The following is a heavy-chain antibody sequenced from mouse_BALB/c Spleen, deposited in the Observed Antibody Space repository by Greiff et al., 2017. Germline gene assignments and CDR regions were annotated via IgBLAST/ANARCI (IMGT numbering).Heavy chain of an antibody. D-gene: IGHD2-13*01. CDR1: GFTFSSYG. CDR2: INSNGGST. Sequence: EVKVVESGGGLVQPGGSLKLSCAASGFTFSSYGMSWVRQTPDKRLELVATINSNGGSTYYPDSVKGRFTISRDNAKNTLYLQMSSLKSEDTAMYYCARDDYEDAMDYWGQGTSVTVSS. CDR3: ARDDYEDAMDY. V-gene: IGHV5-6-3*01. J-gene: IGHJ4*01.